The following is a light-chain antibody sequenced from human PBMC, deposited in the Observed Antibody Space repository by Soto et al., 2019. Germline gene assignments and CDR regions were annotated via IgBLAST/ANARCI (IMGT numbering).Light chain of an antibody. CDR1: QSISSW. CDR2: KAS. Sequence: DIQMTQSPSTLSASVGDRVTITCRASQSISSWLAWYQQKPGKAPKLLIYKASSLESGVPSRFSGSGSGTEFTLTISILQPDDFATYYCQQFNNYPGTFGQGTRVEIK. J-gene: IGKJ1*01. CDR3: QQFNNYPGT. V-gene: IGKV1-5*03.